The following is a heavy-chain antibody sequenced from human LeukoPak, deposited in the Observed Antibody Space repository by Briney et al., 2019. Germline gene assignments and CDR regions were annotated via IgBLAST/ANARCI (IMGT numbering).Heavy chain of an antibody. CDR1: ACSFSIYA. D-gene: IGHD3-22*01. CDR2: VIPIFGTG. V-gene: IGHV1-69*05. J-gene: IGHJ3*02. CDR3: APTTYYYDSSGSERVNAFDI. Sequence: SSVKVSCTCSACSFSIYAFSWLRLAPGPGQEWMGGVIPIFGTGNYEQKFQGRVTITTDESTSTAYMELSSLRSEDTAVYYCAPTTYYYDSSGSERVNAFDIWGQGTMVTVSS.